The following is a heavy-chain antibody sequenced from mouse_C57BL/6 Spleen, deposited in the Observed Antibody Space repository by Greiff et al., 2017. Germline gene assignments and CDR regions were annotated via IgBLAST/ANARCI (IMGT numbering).Heavy chain of an antibody. CDR2: ISDGGSYT. D-gene: IGHD2-13*01. Sequence: EVKRVESGGGLVKPGGSLKLSCAASGFTFSSYAMSWVRQTPEKRLEWVATISDGGSYTYYPDNVKGRFTISRDNAKNNLYLQMSHLKSEDTAMYYCARDGDYFSFDYWGQGTTLTVS. CDR1: GFTFSSYA. J-gene: IGHJ2*01. CDR3: ARDGDYFSFDY. V-gene: IGHV5-4*01.